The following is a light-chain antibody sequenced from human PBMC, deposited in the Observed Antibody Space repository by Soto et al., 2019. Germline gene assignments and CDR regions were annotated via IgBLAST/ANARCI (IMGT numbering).Light chain of an antibody. CDR3: CSYVGSSTVV. V-gene: IGLV2-23*01. J-gene: IGLJ2*01. Sequence: QSVLTQPASVSGSPGQSITISCTGGSSDVGSYDIVSWYQHHPGKAPRLMIYEGTKRPSGISRRFSGSKTGNTASLTISGLQAEDEADYYCCSYVGSSTVVFGGGTKLTRP. CDR2: EGT. CDR1: SSDVGSYDI.